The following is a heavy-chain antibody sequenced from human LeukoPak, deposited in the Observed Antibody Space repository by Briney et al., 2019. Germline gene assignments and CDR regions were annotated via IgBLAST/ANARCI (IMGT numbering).Heavy chain of an antibody. Sequence: SETLSLTCSVSGGSISSSRSYWGWIRQTPGKGLEWVGSIYYNGDTYYNPSFKSRVSMSVDTAKNQISLILTSVTAADTALYYCVRAEINDYSRYWGQGIPVIVSS. CDR2: IYYNGDT. V-gene: IGHV4-39*07. CDR1: GGSISSSRSY. J-gene: IGHJ4*02. CDR3: VRAEINDYSRY. D-gene: IGHD4-11*01.